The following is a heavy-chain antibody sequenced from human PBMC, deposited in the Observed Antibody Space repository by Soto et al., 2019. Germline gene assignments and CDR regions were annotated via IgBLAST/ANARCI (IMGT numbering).Heavy chain of an antibody. CDR3: ARQIGVSGTTVTNFDY. CDR2: IYYSGST. CDR1: GGSISSGDYY. J-gene: IGHJ4*02. Sequence: QVQLQESGPGLVKPSQTLSLTCTVSGGSISSGDYYWSWIRQPPGKGLEWIGYIYYSGSTYYNPSLKSRVTISVDTSKNQFSLKLRSVTAADTAVYYCARQIGVSGTTVTNFDYWGQGTLVTVSS. V-gene: IGHV4-30-4*01. D-gene: IGHD4-17*01.